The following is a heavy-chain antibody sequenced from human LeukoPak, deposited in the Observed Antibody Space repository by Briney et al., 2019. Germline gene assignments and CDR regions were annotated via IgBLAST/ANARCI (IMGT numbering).Heavy chain of an antibody. CDR2: FYTSGHT. Sequence: SETLSLTCTVSGGSINSGSYYWSWIRQPAGKGLEWMGHFYTSGHTSYNPSLKSRVTISGDTSKNQFSLKLSSVTAADTAVYYCTRDRSTLDTWGQGTLVTVSS. J-gene: IGHJ3*02. V-gene: IGHV4-61*09. CDR3: TRDRSTLDT. CDR1: GGSINSGSYY.